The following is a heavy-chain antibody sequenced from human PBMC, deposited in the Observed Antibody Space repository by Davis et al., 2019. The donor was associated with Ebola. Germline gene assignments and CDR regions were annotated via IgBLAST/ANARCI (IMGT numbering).Heavy chain of an antibody. CDR3: TITTASIDY. CDR2: IRSKANSYAT. Sequence: GGSLRLSCAASGFTFSGSAMHWVRQASGKGLEWVGRIRSKANSYATAYAASVKGRFTISGDDSKNTAYLQMNSLKTEDTAVYYCTITTASIDYWGQGTLVTVSS. CDR1: GFTFSGSA. J-gene: IGHJ4*02. V-gene: IGHV3-73*01. D-gene: IGHD3-22*01.